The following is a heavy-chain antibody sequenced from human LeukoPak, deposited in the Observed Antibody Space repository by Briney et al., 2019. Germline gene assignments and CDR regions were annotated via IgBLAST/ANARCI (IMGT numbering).Heavy chain of an antibody. CDR2: INPNSGGT. Sequence: ASVKVSCKASGYTFTGYYMHWVRQAPGQGLEWMGRINPNSGGTNYAQKFQGRVTMTRDTSISTAYLQWSSLKASDTAMYYCARLSHYDSSGYYPYYFDYWGQGTLVTVSS. CDR3: ARLSHYDSSGYYPYYFDY. D-gene: IGHD3-22*01. CDR1: GYTFTGYY. V-gene: IGHV1-2*06. J-gene: IGHJ4*02.